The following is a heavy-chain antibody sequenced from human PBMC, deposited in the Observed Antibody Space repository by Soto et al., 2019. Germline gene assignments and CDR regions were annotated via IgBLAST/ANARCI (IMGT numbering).Heavy chain of an antibody. CDR2: IYNSGST. CDR1: GGSISGYY. D-gene: IGHD3-22*01. V-gene: IGHV4-59*01. J-gene: IGHJ4*02. Sequence: SETLSLTCTVSGGSISGYYWSWLRQPPGKGLEWIGYIYNSGSTNYNPSLKSRVTISIDTSKNQFSLKLSSVTAADTAVYYCARIYYDSVFDYWGQGTLVTVS. CDR3: ARIYYDSVFDY.